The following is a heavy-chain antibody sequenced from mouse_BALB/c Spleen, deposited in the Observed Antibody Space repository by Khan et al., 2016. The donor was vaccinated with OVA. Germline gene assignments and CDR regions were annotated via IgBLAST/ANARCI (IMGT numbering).Heavy chain of an antibody. D-gene: IGHD1-1*01. J-gene: IGHJ4*01. CDR1: GYTFTSYS. Sequence: QVQLQQSGAELARPGASVKMSCKAPGYTFTSYSMHWIKQRPGQGLEWIGNINPSNGYTNHNQKFRDKATLTADKSSSTAYMQLSSLTSEDSAVYYCAMDFQYHGSRGALDYWGQGTSVTVSS. V-gene: IGHV1-4*01. CDR2: INPSNGYT. CDR3: AMDFQYHGSRGALDY.